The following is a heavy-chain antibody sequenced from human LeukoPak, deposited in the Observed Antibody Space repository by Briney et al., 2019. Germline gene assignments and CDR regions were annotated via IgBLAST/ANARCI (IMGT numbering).Heavy chain of an antibody. CDR1: GFTFSSYS. D-gene: IGHD2-2*01. CDR2: ISSSSSYI. V-gene: IGHV3-21*01. CDR3: ANSPKALGYCSSTSCYG. Sequence: PGGSLRLSCAASGFTFSSYSMNWVRQAPGKGLEWVSSISSSSSYIYYADSVKGRFTISRDNAKNSLYLQMNSLRVEDTAVYYCANSPKALGYCSSTSCYGWGQGTLVTVSS. J-gene: IGHJ4*02.